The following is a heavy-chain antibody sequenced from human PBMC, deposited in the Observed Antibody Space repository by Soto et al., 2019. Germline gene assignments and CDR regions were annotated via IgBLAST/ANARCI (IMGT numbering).Heavy chain of an antibody. CDR2: ISAYNGNT. D-gene: IGHD1-1*01. J-gene: IGHJ6*04. V-gene: IGHV1-18*01. CDR3: ARDSRKGTGTRYYYYGMDV. CDR1: GYTFTSYG. Sequence: GASVKVSCKASGYTFTSYGISWVRQAPGQGLEWMGWISAYNGNTNYAQKLQGRVTRTTDTSTSTAYMELRSLRSDDTAVYYCARDSRKGTGTRYYYYGMDVWSKGSTVTVSS.